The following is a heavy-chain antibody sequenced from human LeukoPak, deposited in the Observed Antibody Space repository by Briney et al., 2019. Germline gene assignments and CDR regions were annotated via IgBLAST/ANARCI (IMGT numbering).Heavy chain of an antibody. CDR1: GFTFSNYG. V-gene: IGHV3-23*01. CDR3: AKDRSYAFDY. Sequence: PGGSLRLSCAASGFTFSNYGMNWVRQAPGKGLEWVSVISDSGGKTHYADSVKGRFTISRDNSKNTLYLQMNSLRAEDTAVYYCAKDRSYAFDYWGQGTLVTVSS. CDR2: ISDSGGKT. J-gene: IGHJ4*02. D-gene: IGHD3-10*01.